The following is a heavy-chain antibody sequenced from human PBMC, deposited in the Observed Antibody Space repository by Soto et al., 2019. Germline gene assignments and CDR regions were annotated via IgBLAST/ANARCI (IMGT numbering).Heavy chain of an antibody. CDR2: IYPGDSDT. Sequence: GEALKISCKGSGYSFTSYWRGWVRQMPGKGLGWMGIIYPGDSDTRYSPSFQGQVTISADKSISTAYLQWSSLEASDNAMYYCARLGDCSSTRCYHSPTSYYSYMDVWGKGTTVTVSS. D-gene: IGHD2-2*01. V-gene: IGHV5-51*01. CDR3: ARLGDCSSTRCYHSPTSYYSYMDV. CDR1: GYSFTSYW. J-gene: IGHJ6*03.